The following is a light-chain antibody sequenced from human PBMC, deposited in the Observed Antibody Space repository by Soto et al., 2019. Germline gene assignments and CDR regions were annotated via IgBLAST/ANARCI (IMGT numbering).Light chain of an antibody. Sequence: QSVLTQPPSVSSAPGQKVTISCSGSSSNIGNNYVSWYQQLPGTAPKLLIYDNNKRPSGIPDRFSGSKSGTSATLGITGLQTGDEGDYYCGTWASSLSAVVFGGGTKLTVL. CDR3: GTWASSLSAVV. V-gene: IGLV1-51*01. J-gene: IGLJ2*01. CDR2: DNN. CDR1: SSNIGNNY.